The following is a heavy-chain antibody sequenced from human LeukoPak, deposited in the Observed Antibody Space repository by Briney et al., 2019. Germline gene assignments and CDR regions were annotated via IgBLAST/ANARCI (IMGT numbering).Heavy chain of an antibody. J-gene: IGHJ4*02. CDR2: ISSTSTSM. D-gene: IGHD2-21*01. Sequence: GGSLRLSCAASGFTFSDYHINWVRQAPGKGLEWLSYISSTSTSMNYADSVRGRFAISRDNAKNSLYLQMNSLRDEDTAVYYCARVWQDNSGVDYWGQGTLVTVSS. CDR3: ARVWQDNSGVDY. V-gene: IGHV3-48*02. CDR1: GFTFSDYH.